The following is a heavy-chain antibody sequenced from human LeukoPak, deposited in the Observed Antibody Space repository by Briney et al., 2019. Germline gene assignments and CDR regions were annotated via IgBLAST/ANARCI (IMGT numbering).Heavy chain of an antibody. CDR2: ISSSTNCM. V-gene: IGHV3-21*01. D-gene: IGHD3-22*01. Sequence: GGSLRLSCAASGFTFSSYSMNWVRQAPGKGLEWVSSISSSTNCMYYADSVKGRFTISRDNAKNSLYLQMNSLRAEDTAVYYCARDLYYDSSGYYFVYFDYWGQGTLVTVSS. J-gene: IGHJ4*02. CDR3: ARDLYYDSSGYYFVYFDY. CDR1: GFTFSSYS.